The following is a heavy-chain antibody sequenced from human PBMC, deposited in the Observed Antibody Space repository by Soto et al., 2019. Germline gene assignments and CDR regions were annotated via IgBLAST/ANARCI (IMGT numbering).Heavy chain of an antibody. D-gene: IGHD3-16*02. CDR2: ISYDGINE. J-gene: IGHJ4*02. CDR3: ARDRLRLGELSLIGSFDY. V-gene: IGHV3-30*15. CDR1: GFTFTSYA. Sequence: QVQLVESGGSVVQPGRSLRLSCEASGFTFTSYAMHWVRQAPGKGLEWVAVISYDGINEYYADSVKGRFTISRDNSKNTLFLQMSSPRVEDTAVYYCARDRLRLGELSLIGSFDYWGQGTLVTVSS.